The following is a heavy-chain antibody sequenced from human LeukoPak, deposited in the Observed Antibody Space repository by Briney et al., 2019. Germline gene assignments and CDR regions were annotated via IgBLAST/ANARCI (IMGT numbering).Heavy chain of an antibody. CDR3: ASSVSYCSSTSCRPGDAFDI. Sequence: GASVKVSCKASGYTFTGYYMHWVRQAPGQRLEWMGWINPNSGGTNYAQKFQGRVTMTRDTSISTAYTELSRLRSDDTAVYYCASSVSYCSSTSCRPGDAFDIWGQGTMVTVSS. CDR1: GYTFTGYY. V-gene: IGHV1-2*02. D-gene: IGHD2-2*01. J-gene: IGHJ3*02. CDR2: INPNSGGT.